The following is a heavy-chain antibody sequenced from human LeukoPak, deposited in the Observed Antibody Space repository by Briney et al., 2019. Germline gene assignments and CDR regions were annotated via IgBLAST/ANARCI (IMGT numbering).Heavy chain of an antibody. CDR1: GFTFSSYA. D-gene: IGHD2-21*02. J-gene: IGHJ4*02. CDR2: ISGSGGST. Sequence: PGGSLRLSCAASGFTFSSYAMSWVRQAPGKGLEWVSGISGSGGSTYHADSVKGRFTISRDNSKNTLYMQMNSLRAEDTAVYYCAKRYCGGDCYGDFDYWGQGTLVTVSS. CDR3: AKRYCGGDCYGDFDY. V-gene: IGHV3-23*01.